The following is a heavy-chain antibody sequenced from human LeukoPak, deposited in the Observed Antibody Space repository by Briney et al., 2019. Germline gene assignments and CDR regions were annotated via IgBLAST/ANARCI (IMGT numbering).Heavy chain of an antibody. Sequence: GGSLRLSCAASGFTFSSYSMNWVRQAPGKGLEWVSGFNWNGGRTGYADSVKGRFTISRDNARNSLYLQMNSLRAEDTALYFCARAASYYYYMDLWGKGTTVTVSS. CDR1: GFTFSSYS. J-gene: IGHJ6*03. V-gene: IGHV3-20*04. CDR3: ARAASYYYYMDL. CDR2: FNWNGGRT.